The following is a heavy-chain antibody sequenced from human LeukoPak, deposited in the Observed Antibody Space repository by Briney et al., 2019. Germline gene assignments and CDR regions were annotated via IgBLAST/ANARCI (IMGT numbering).Heavy chain of an antibody. V-gene: IGHV3-48*03. CDR1: GFTFSSYE. D-gene: IGHD6-13*01. Sequence: GGSLRLSCAASGFTFSSYEMNWVRQAPGKGLEWVSYISSSGSTIYYADSVKGRFTISRDNAKNSLYLQMNSLRAEDTAVYYCARRDSSWYIFDYWGQGTLVTVSS. J-gene: IGHJ4*02. CDR2: ISSSGSTI. CDR3: ARRDSSWYIFDY.